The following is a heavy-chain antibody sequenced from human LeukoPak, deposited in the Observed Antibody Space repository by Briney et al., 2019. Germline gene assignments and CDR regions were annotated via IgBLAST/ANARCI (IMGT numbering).Heavy chain of an antibody. J-gene: IGHJ4*02. CDR2: IDYSGRT. V-gene: IGHV4-59*08. Sequence: KPSETLSLTCTVSGGSTDSYYYWSWIRQPPGKGLEWIGYIDYSGRTKYNPSLQSRVTISVDTSKTQFSLRLGSVTAADTAVYFCASNIPTPTTSPPLGYWGQGTLVTVSS. D-gene: IGHD1-1*01. CDR3: ASNIPTPTTSPPLGY. CDR1: GGSTDSYYY.